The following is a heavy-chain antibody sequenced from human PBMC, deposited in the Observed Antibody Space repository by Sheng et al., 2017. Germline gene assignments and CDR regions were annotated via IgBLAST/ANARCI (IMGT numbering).Heavy chain of an antibody. J-gene: IGHJ5*02. Sequence: QVQLVQSGAEVKKPGSSVKVSCKASGGTFSSYTISWVRQAPGQGLEWMGRIIPILGIANYAQKFQGRVTITADKSTSTAYMELSSLRSEDTAVYYCARSLNYYDSSGYWEWFDPWGQGTLVTVSS. CDR1: GGTFSSYT. D-gene: IGHD3-22*01. CDR2: IIPILGIA. CDR3: ARSLNYYDSSGYWEWFDP. V-gene: IGHV1-69*02.